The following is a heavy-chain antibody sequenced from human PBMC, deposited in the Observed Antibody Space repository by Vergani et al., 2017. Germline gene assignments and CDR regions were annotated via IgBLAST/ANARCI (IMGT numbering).Heavy chain of an antibody. CDR1: GFTFSSYG. V-gene: IGHV3-33*01. D-gene: IGHD6-13*01. CDR2: IWYDGSNK. J-gene: IGHJ4*02. Sequence: QVQLVESGGGVVQPGRSLRLSCAASGFTFSSYGMHWVRQAPGKGLEWVAVIWYDGSNKYYADSVKGRFTISRDNSKNTLYLQMNSLRAEDTAVYYCARDVGSSGSFDYWGQGTLVTVSS. CDR3: ARDVGSSGSFDY.